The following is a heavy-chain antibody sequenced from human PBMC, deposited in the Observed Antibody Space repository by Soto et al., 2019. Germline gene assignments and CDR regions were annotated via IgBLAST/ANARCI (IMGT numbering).Heavy chain of an antibody. CDR1: GYTFTGYY. CDR2: INPNSGGT. D-gene: IGHD3-10*01. CDR3: ARDSASAKMYYYGSGSYYILHPSFDY. Sequence: ASVKVSCKASGYTFTGYYMHWVRQAPGQGLEWMGWINPNSGGTNYAQKFQGWVTMTRDTSISTAYMELSRLRSDATAVYYCARDSASAKMYYYGSGSYYILHPSFDYWGQGTLVTVSS. V-gene: IGHV1-2*04. J-gene: IGHJ4*02.